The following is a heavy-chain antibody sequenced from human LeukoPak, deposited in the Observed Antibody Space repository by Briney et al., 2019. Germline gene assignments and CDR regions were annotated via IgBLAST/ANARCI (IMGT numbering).Heavy chain of an antibody. D-gene: IGHD3-22*01. CDR2: ISSSSSTI. Sequence: GGSLRLSCAASGFTFSSYSMNWVRQAPGKGLEWVSYISSSSSTIYYADSVKGRFTISRDNAKNSLYLQMNSLRDEDTAVYYCARALYYYDSSGLDYWGQGTLVTVSS. V-gene: IGHV3-48*02. J-gene: IGHJ4*02. CDR1: GFTFSSYS. CDR3: ARALYYYDSSGLDY.